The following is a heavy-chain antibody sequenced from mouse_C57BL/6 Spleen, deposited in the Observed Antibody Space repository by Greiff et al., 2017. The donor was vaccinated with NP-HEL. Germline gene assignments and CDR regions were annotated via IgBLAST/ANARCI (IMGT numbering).Heavy chain of an antibody. CDR3: ARLEYYGSSYGH. J-gene: IGHJ2*01. CDR2: INPGSGGT. Sequence: VQLQQSGAELVRPGTSVKVSCKASGYAFTNYLIEWVKQRPGQGLEWIGVINPGSGGTNYNEKFKGKATLTADKSSSTAYMQLSRLTSEDSAVYFCARLEYYGSSYGHWGQGTTLTVSS. D-gene: IGHD1-1*01. V-gene: IGHV1-54*01. CDR1: GYAFTNYL.